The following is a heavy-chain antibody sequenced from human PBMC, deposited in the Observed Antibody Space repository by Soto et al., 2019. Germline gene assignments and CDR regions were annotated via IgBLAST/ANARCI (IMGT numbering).Heavy chain of an antibody. CDR3: AGASYGSGGGVA. D-gene: IGHD3-10*01. Sequence: EVLLVESGGGLVQPGGSLRLSCAASGFTVSSNYMSWVRQAPGKGLEWVSVIYSGGGTYYADSVKGRFTISGRNSRNTLYLQRNSRRPEDTAGYDCAGASYGSGGGVAWGQGTLVTVSS. CDR1: GFTVSSNY. J-gene: IGHJ5*02. V-gene: IGHV3-53*04. CDR2: IYSGGGT.